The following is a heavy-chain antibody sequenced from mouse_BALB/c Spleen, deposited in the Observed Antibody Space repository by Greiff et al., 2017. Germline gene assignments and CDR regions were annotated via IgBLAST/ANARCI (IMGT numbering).Heavy chain of an antibody. J-gene: IGHJ1*01. CDR3: TRPKDYYGTWYFDV. CDR2: IRLKSNNYAT. Sequence: EVKLQESGGGLVQPGGSMKLSCVASGFTFSNYWMNWVRQSPEKGLEWVAEIRLKSNNYATHYAESVKGRFTISRDDSKSSVYLQMNNLRAEDTGIYDCTRPKDYYGTWYFDVWGAGTTVTVSS. D-gene: IGHD1-1*01. CDR1: GFTFSNYW. V-gene: IGHV6-6*02.